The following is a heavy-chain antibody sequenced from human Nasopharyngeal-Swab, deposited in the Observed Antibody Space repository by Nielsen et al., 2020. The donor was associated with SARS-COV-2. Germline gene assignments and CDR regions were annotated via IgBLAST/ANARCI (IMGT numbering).Heavy chain of an antibody. D-gene: IGHD3-22*01. V-gene: IGHV4-30-4*08. CDR3: ARDYGGRNYYDSSGYYYQGY. CDR1: GGSISSGDYY. Sequence: TLSLTCTVSGGSISSGDYYWSWIRQPPGKGLEWIGYIYYSGSTYYNPSLKSRVTISVDTSKNQFSLKLSSVTAADTAVYYCARDYGGRNYYDSSGYYYQGYWGQGTLVTVSS. CDR2: IYYSGST. J-gene: IGHJ4*02.